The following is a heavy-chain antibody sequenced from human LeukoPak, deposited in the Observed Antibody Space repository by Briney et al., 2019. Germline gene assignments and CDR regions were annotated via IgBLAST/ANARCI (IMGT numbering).Heavy chain of an antibody. V-gene: IGHV3-48*01. CDR2: ISSSSSTI. D-gene: IGHD3-22*01. CDR3: ARDREDVYYYDSSGYSGGVGYFDY. J-gene: IGHJ4*02. Sequence: PGGSLRLSCAASGFTFSSYSMNWVRQAPGKGLEGVSYISSSSSTIYYADSVKGRFTISRDNAKNSLYLQMNSLRAEDTAVYYCARDREDVYYYDSSGYSGGVGYFDYWGQGTLVTVSS. CDR1: GFTFSSYS.